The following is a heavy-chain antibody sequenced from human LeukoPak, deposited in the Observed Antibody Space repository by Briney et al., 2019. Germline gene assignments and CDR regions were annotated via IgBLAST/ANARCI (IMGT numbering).Heavy chain of an antibody. Sequence: SETLSLTCTVSSGSISTSNYYWGWVRQPPGKALEWIGNIFYTGSTYYSPSLKSRVTISLDTSRNQFSLRLNSVTAADTAVYYCAKSADYGDYGGYYYYMDVWGKGTTVTVSS. CDR1: SGSISTSNYY. CDR2: IFYTGST. J-gene: IGHJ6*03. CDR3: AKSADYGDYGGYYYYMDV. V-gene: IGHV4-39*07. D-gene: IGHD4-17*01.